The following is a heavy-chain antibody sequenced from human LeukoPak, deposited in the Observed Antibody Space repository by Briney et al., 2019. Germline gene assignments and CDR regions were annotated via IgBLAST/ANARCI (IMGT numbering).Heavy chain of an antibody. J-gene: IGHJ6*02. CDR2: ISAYNGNT. CDR1: GYTFTSYG. V-gene: IGHV1-18*01. D-gene: IGHD2-2*02. CDR3: ARNQLLYDRVPYGMDV. Sequence: ASVKVSCKASGYTFTSYGISWVRQAPGQGLEWMGWISAYNGNTNYAQKLQGRVTMTTDTSTSTAYMELRSLRSDDTAVYYCARNQLLYDRVPYGMDVWGQGTTVTVSS.